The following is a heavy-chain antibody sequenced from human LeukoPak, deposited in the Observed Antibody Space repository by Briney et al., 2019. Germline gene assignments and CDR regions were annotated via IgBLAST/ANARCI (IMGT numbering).Heavy chain of an antibody. J-gene: IGHJ5*02. CDR2: INPNSGGT. D-gene: IGHD3-22*01. CDR1: GYTFTGYY. V-gene: IGHV1-2*02. Sequence: GASVKVSCKASGYTFTGYYMHWVRQAPGQGLEWMGWINPNSGGTNYAQKFQGRVTMTRDTSISTAYMELSRLRSDDTAVYYCATDYYDSRGYHSWFDPWGQGTLVTVSS. CDR3: ATDYYDSRGYHSWFDP.